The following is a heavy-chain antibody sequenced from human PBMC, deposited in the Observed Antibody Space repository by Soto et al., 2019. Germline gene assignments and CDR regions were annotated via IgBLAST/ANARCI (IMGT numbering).Heavy chain of an antibody. CDR3: ARAGRGYYYGMDV. CDR2: ISYDGSNK. Sequence: GGSLRLSCAASGFTFSSYAMHWVRQAPGKGLEWVAVISYDGSNKYYADSVKGRFTISRDNSKNTLYLQMNSLRAEDTAVYYCARAGRGYYYGMDVWGQGTTVTVSS. CDR1: GFTFSSYA. D-gene: IGHD3-10*01. J-gene: IGHJ6*02. V-gene: IGHV3-30-3*01.